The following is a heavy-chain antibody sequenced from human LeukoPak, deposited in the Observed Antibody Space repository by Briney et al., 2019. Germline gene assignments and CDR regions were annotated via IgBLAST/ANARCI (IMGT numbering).Heavy chain of an antibody. D-gene: IGHD4-23*01. CDR1: GLTVSSNY. J-gene: IGHJ4*02. Sequence: GGSLRLSCAASGLTVSSNYMSWVRQAPGKGLEWVSVIYSGGSTYYADSVKGRFTISRDNSKNTLYLQRNSLRAEDTAVYYCARDLGPYGGNFDYWGQGTLVTVSS. CDR3: ARDLGPYGGNFDY. V-gene: IGHV3-53*01. CDR2: IYSGGST.